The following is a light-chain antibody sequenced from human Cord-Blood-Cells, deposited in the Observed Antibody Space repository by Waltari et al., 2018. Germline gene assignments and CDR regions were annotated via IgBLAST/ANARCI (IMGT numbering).Light chain of an antibody. CDR1: SANIGAGYA. J-gene: IGLJ2*01. Sequence: QSVLTQPPSVSGAPGQRVTISCTGSSANIGAGYAVHWYQQRPGTAPKLLIYCNSNRPSGVPDRFSGSKSGTSASLAITGLEAEDEADYYCQSYDSSLSGSVFGGGTKLTVL. CDR2: CNS. V-gene: IGLV1-40*01. CDR3: QSYDSSLSGSV.